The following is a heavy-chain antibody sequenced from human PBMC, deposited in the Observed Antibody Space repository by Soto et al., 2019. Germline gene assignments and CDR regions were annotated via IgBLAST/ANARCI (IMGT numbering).Heavy chain of an antibody. D-gene: IGHD3-10*01. CDR3: TRTDYYYDSGSYYPFDY. V-gene: IGHV3-49*04. J-gene: IGHJ4*02. CDR2: IRSKHYGGTT. Sequence: PGGCLRLSCTPSGFTFDDYALSWVRQAPGKGLEWVGFIRSKHYGGTTEYAASVKGRFTISRGDSKSIAYLQMNSLKTEDTAVYYCTRTDYYYDSGSYYPFDYWGQGTLVTVS. CDR1: GFTFDDYA.